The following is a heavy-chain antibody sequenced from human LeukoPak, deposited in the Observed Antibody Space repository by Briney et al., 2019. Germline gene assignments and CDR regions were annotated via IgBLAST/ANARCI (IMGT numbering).Heavy chain of an antibody. CDR3: ARPYCSGGSCYIPDAFDI. CDR1: GYSFTSYW. CDR2: IYPGDSDT. V-gene: IGHV5-51*01. D-gene: IGHD2-15*01. Sequence: GESLKISCKGSGYSFTSYWIGWVRQMPGKGLEWMGIIYPGDSDTRYSPSFQGQVTISADKSISTAYLQWSSLKASDTAMYYCARPYCSGGSCYIPDAFDIWGQGTMVTVSS. J-gene: IGHJ3*02.